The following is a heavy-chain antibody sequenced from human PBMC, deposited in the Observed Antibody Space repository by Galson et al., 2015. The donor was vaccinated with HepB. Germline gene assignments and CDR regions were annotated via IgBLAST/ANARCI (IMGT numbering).Heavy chain of an antibody. CDR3: AKGSGSYGPSYFEF. V-gene: IGHV3-33*06. D-gene: IGHD1-26*01. Sequence: SLRLSCAASGFSFSNYGMNWVRQAPGKGLEWVAVIWDDGSEKYYGDSVKGRFTISRDNSKNTLYLHMSTLRVEDTAVYYCAKGSGSYGPSYFEFWGRGTLVTVSS. CDR1: GFSFSNYG. CDR2: IWDDGSEK. J-gene: IGHJ2*01.